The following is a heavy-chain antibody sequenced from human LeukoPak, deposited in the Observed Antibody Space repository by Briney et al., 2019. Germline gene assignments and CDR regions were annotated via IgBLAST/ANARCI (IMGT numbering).Heavy chain of an antibody. V-gene: IGHV1-69*05. J-gene: IGHJ4*02. CDR3: ARENHYYDSSGPIDY. Sequence: SVKVSCKASGGTFSSYAISWVRQAPGQGLEWMGRIIPIFGTANYAQKFQGRVTITTDESTSTAYMELSSLRSEDTAVYYCARENHYYDSSGPIDYWGQGTLVTVSS. CDR1: GGTFSSYA. D-gene: IGHD3-22*01. CDR2: IIPIFGTA.